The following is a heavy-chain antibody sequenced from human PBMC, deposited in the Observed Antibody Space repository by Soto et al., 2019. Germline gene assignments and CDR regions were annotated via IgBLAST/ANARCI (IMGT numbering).Heavy chain of an antibody. D-gene: IGHD3-10*02. CDR3: AGAVSDFDVRRYRTSYFDQ. V-gene: IGHV4-31*03. CDR2: IDNTGSA. CDR1: GASVSTGVYY. Sequence: SETLSLTCTVSGASVSTGVYYWTWIRQHPGKGLEWIGYIDNTGSAYYNPSLTGRVDISVDTSKNQFSLNLQSLTAADTAFYYCAGAVSDFDVRRYRTSYFDQWGQGILVTVYS. J-gene: IGHJ4*02.